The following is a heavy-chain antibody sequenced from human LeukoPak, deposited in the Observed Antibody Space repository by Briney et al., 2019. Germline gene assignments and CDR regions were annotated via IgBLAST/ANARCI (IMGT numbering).Heavy chain of an antibody. J-gene: IGHJ6*04. CDR1: GFTFSSYS. D-gene: IGHD3-10*02. CDR2: ISSSSSTI. CDR3: AELGITMIGGV. Sequence: PGGSLRLSCAAPGFTFSSYSMNWVRQAPGKGLEWVSYISSSSSTIYYADSVKGRFTISRDNAKNSLYLQMNSLRAEDTAVYYCAELGITMIGGVWGKGTTVTTSS. V-gene: IGHV3-48*01.